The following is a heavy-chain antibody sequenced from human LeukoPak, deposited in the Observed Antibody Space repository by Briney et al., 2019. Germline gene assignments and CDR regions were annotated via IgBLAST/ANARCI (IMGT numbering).Heavy chain of an antibody. J-gene: IGHJ5*02. Sequence: PGGSLRLSCAASGFTFSSYAMSWVRQAPGKGLEWVSAISGSGGSTYYADSVKGRFTISRDNSKNTLYLQMNSLRAEDTAVYYCASSYYDFWSGYLGNWFDPWGQGTLVTVSS. CDR2: ISGSGGST. CDR3: ASSYYDFWSGYLGNWFDP. D-gene: IGHD3-3*01. V-gene: IGHV3-23*01. CDR1: GFTFSSYA.